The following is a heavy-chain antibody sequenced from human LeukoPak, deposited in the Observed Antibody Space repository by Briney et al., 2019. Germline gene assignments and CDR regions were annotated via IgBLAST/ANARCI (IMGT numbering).Heavy chain of an antibody. CDR3: ARADLPNYYYYYGMDV. CDR2: IYYSGST. CDR1: GGSISSYY. V-gene: IGHV4-59*01. Sequence: SETLSLTCTVSGGSISSYYWSWIRQPPGKGLEWIGYIYYSGSTNYNPSLKSRVTISVDTSKNQFSLKLSSVTAADTAVYYCARADLPNYYYYYGMDVWGQGTTVTVSS. J-gene: IGHJ6*02.